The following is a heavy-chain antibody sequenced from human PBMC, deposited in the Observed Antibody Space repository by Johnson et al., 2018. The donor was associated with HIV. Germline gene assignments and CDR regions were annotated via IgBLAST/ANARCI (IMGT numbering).Heavy chain of an antibody. V-gene: IGHV3-30*02. Sequence: VQLVESGGGVVQPGGSLRLSCAASGFTFSSYGMHWVRQAPGKGLEWVAFIRYDGSNKYYADSVKGRFTISRDNSKNTLYLQMNSLRAEDTAVYYCARGGLLSPDAFDIWGQGTMVTVSS. CDR3: ARGGLLSPDAFDI. D-gene: IGHD2-21*02. J-gene: IGHJ3*02. CDR2: IRYDGSNK. CDR1: GFTFSSYG.